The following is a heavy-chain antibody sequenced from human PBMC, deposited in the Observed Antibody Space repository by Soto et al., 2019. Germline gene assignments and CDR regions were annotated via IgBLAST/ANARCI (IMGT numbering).Heavy chain of an antibody. Sequence: SVKVSCKASGFTFTSSAVQWVRQARGQRLEWIGWIVVGSGNTNYAQKFQERVTITRDMSASTAYMELSSLRSEDTAVYYCAAESGCSSTSCGIGYYYYYGMDVWGQGTTVTVSS. CDR1: GFTFTSSA. D-gene: IGHD2-2*01. J-gene: IGHJ6*02. CDR3: AAESGCSSTSCGIGYYYYYGMDV. V-gene: IGHV1-58*01. CDR2: IVVGSGNT.